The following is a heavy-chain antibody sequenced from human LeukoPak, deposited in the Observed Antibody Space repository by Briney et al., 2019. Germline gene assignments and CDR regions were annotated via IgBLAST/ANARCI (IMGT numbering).Heavy chain of an antibody. D-gene: IGHD4-17*01. J-gene: IGHJ4*02. CDR2: MNPNSGNT. V-gene: IGHV1-8*01. CDR3: ARGRRVSTVTTRYGY. Sequence: WASVKVSCEASGYTFTSYDINWVRQATGQGLEWMGWMNPNSGNTGYAQKFQGRVTMTRNTSISTAYMKLSSLRSEDTAVYYCARGRRVSTVTTRYGYWGQGTLVTVSS. CDR1: GYTFTSYD.